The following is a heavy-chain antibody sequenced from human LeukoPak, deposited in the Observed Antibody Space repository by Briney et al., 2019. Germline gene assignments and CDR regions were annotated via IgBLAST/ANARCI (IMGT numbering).Heavy chain of an antibody. CDR1: GGSISSYY. J-gene: IGHJ5*02. CDR3: ARARWYYDSSGYYGDWFDP. Sequence: SETLSLTCTVSGGSISSYYWSWIRQPPGKGLEWIGYIYYSGSTNYNPSLKSRVTISVDTSKNQFSLKLSSVTAADTAVYYCARARWYYDSSGYYGDWFDPWGQGTLVTVSS. V-gene: IGHV4-59*01. CDR2: IYYSGST. D-gene: IGHD3-22*01.